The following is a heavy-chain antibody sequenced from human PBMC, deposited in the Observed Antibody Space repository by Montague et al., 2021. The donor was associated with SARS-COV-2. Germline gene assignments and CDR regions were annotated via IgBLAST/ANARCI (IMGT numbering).Heavy chain of an antibody. CDR2: INHSGST. Sequence: SETLSLTCAVYGGSVSGYYWSWIRQPPGKGLEWIGEINHSGSTYYNPSLKSRVTTSVDTSKNQFSLRLTSVTAADTAVYYCARGRRITMIAVVIIDICFDPWGQGTLVTVSS. CDR1: GGSVSGYY. J-gene: IGHJ5*01. CDR3: ARGRRITMIAVVIIDICFDP. V-gene: IGHV4-34*01. D-gene: IGHD3-22*01.